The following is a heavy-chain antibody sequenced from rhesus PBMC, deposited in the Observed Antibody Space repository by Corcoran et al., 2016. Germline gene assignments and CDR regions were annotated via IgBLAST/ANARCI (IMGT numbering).Heavy chain of an antibody. J-gene: IGHJ2*01. V-gene: IGHV4-165*01. CDR2: IGGSMGST. D-gene: IGHD6-13*01. Sequence: QVQLQESGPGLVKPSETLSLTCAVSGGSIRGYWWGWIRQPPGKGLGWIGYIGGSMGSTYNNPSLKRRVSISTDTSKNQFSRKLSSVTAADTAVYYCARGNSTSSPGWYFDLWGPGTPITISS. CDR1: GGSIRGYW. CDR3: ARGNSTSSPGWYFDL.